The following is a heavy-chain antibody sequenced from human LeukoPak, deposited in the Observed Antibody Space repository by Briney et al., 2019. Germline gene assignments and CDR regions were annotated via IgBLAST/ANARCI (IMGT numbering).Heavy chain of an antibody. Sequence: PSETLSLTCTVSGGSISSYYWSWIRQPPGKGLEWIGYIYYSGSTNYNPSLKSRVTISVDTSKNQFSLKLSSVTAADTAVYYCARVPYYGSGSYYFPPYYYYMDVWGKGTTVTISS. D-gene: IGHD3-10*01. J-gene: IGHJ6*03. CDR2: IYYSGST. CDR1: GGSISSYY. CDR3: ARVPYYGSGSYYFPPYYYYMDV. V-gene: IGHV4-59*01.